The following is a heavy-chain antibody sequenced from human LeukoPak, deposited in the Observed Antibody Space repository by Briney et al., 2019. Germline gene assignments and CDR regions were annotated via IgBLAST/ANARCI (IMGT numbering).Heavy chain of an antibody. D-gene: IGHD3-10*01. Sequence: NPSETLSLTCTASGGSISSYYWSWIRQPPGKGLEWIGYIYYSGSTNYNPSLKSRVTISVDASKNQFSLKLSSVTAADTAVYYWARGDGSGRYYKYYYYGMDVWGQGTTVTVSS. CDR3: ARGDGSGRYYKYYYYGMDV. CDR1: GGSISSYY. CDR2: IYYSGST. V-gene: IGHV4-59*12. J-gene: IGHJ6*02.